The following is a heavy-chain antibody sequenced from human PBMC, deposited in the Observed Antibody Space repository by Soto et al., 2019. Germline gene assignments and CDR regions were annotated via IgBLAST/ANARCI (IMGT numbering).Heavy chain of an antibody. V-gene: IGHV1-69*13. CDR3: ARGGEDFWSGYYGTNYYYYGMDV. CDR1: GGTFSSYA. CDR2: IIPIFGTA. J-gene: IGHJ6*02. D-gene: IGHD3-3*01. Sequence: SVKVSCKASGGTFSSYAISWVRQAPGQGLEWMGGIIPIFGTANYAQKFQGRVTITADESTSTAYMELSSLRSEDTAVYYCARGGEDFWSGYYGTNYYYYGMDVWGQGTTVTVSS.